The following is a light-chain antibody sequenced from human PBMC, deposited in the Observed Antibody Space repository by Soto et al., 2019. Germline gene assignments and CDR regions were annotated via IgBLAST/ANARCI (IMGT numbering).Light chain of an antibody. CDR1: TGAVTSGHY. Sequence: QAVVTQEPSLTVSPGGTVTLICGSSTGAVTSGHYPYWFQQKPGQAPRTLIYDTSNKHSWTPARFSGSLLGGKAALTLSGAQPEDEAEYYCSLSYSGGRVVFGTGTKLTVL. J-gene: IGLJ1*01. CDR3: SLSYSGGRVV. V-gene: IGLV7-46*01. CDR2: DTS.